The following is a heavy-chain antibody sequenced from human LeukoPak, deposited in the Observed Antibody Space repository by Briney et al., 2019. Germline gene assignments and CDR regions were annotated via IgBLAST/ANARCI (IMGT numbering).Heavy chain of an antibody. D-gene: IGHD2-15*01. CDR2: MYSGGST. J-gene: IGHJ6*02. Sequence: GGSLRLSCAASGFNVNNNYMSWVRQAPGKGLECVSVMYSGGSTKYADSVKGRFTISRHNSENTLYLQLSSLRVEDTAVYYCAKVVSGGGNYVMDVWGQGTMVTVSS. CDR1: GFNVNNNY. V-gene: IGHV3-53*04. CDR3: AKVVSGGGNYVMDV.